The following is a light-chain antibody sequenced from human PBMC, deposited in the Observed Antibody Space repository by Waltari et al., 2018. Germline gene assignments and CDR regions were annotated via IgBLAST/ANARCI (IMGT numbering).Light chain of an antibody. CDR2: GAS. CDR3: QQYNNWPPWT. Sequence: EIVITQSPPTLSVSPGDSATLPCRASQSVSRNLAWYQQKPGQAPRLLIVGASTRATGIPARFSGSRSGTEFTLTISSMQSEDFAVYYCQQYNNWPPWTFGQGTKVEIK. J-gene: IGKJ1*01. V-gene: IGKV3-15*01. CDR1: QSVSRN.